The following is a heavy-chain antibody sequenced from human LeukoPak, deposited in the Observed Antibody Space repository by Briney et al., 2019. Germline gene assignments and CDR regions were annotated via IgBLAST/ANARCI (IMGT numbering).Heavy chain of an antibody. D-gene: IGHD3-10*01. Sequence: GGSLRLSCAASGFTFSSYAMSWVRQAPGKGLEWVSAISGSGGSTYYADSVKGRFTISRDNSKNTLYLQMNSLRAEDTAAYYCAKRDITMVRGVPGSFDYWGQGTLVTVSS. CDR2: ISGSGGST. J-gene: IGHJ4*02. V-gene: IGHV3-23*01. CDR1: GFTFSSYA. CDR3: AKRDITMVRGVPGSFDY.